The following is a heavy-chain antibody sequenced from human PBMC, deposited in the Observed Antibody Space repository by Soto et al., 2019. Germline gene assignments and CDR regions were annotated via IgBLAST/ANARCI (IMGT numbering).Heavy chain of an antibody. V-gene: IGHV6-1*01. CDR2: TYYRSKWYN. CDR1: GDSVSSNSAA. Sequence: SQTLSLTCAISGDSVSSNSAAWNWIRQSPSRGLEWLGRTYYRSKWYNDYAVSVKSRITINPDTSKNQFSLQLNSVTPEDTAVYSCARGEAAAGTAGFDPWGQGTLVTVSS. D-gene: IGHD6-13*01. CDR3: ARGEAAAGTAGFDP. J-gene: IGHJ5*02.